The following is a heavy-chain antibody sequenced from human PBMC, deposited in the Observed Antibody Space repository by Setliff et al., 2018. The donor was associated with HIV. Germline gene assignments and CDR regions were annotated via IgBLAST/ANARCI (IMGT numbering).Heavy chain of an antibody. Sequence: SETLSLTCTVSGGSVSTSYWNWIRQPPGKGLEWIAYIYISGTTNYNPSLRSRVTISLDTSRNQFSLKLGSVTAADTAMYYCAREHCSGGSCNGFDIWGQGTMVTVSS. CDR3: AREHCSGGSCNGFDI. V-gene: IGHV4-4*09. CDR2: IYISGTT. D-gene: IGHD2-15*01. J-gene: IGHJ3*02. CDR1: GGSVSTSY.